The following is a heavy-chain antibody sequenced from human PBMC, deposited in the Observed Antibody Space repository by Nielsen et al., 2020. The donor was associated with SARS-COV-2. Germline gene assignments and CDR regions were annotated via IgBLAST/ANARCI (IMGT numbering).Heavy chain of an antibody. CDR3: AKDASSSWDDFYYMDV. CDR2: ISYDGNNK. CDR1: EFTFNSYG. D-gene: IGHD6-13*01. J-gene: IGHJ6*03. V-gene: IGHV3-30*18. Sequence: GESLKISCAASEFTFNSYGMHWVRQAPGKGLEWVAVISYDGNNKYYADSVEGRFTISRDNSKNTLYLQMNSLRAEDTAVYYCAKDASSSWDDFYYMDVWGKGTTVTVSS.